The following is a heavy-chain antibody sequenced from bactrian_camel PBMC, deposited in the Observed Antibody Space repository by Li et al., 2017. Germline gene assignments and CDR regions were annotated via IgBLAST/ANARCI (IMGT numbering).Heavy chain of an antibody. Sequence: HVQLVESGGGLVPIGGSLRLSCATSAITYSMYCMGWFRQAPGKEREGVAFIDTGSATNYAYSAAGRFTISHENAQHISYLQMDSLKPEDTGVYFCAAGTRAYTRDLCSVFVGRFMYRGQGTQVTVS. D-gene: IGHD2*01. CDR3: AAGTRAYTRDLCSVFVGRFMY. CDR2: IDTGSAT. CDR1: AITYSMYC. V-gene: IGHV3S53*01. J-gene: IGHJ4*01.